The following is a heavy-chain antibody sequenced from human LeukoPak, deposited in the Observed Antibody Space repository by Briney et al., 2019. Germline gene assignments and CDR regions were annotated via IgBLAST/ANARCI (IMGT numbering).Heavy chain of an antibody. D-gene: IGHD3-9*01. CDR1: GGSIRSSSYY. CDR2: NYYNGST. J-gene: IGHJ4*02. Sequence: PSETLSLTCTVSGGSIRSSSYYWGWIRQPPGKGLEWIGSNYYNGSTYYNPSLQSRVTISVDTSKNKFSLKLSFVTAADTAVYYCARVPAYYDILTGYFGPCYFDYWGQGPLVTVSS. V-gene: IGHV4-39*07. CDR3: ARVPAYYDILTGYFGPCYFDY.